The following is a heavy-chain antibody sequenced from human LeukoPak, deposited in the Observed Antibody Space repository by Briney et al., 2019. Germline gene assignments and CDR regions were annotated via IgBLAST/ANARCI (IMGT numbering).Heavy chain of an antibody. V-gene: IGHV1-2*06. D-gene: IGHD2-2*01. J-gene: IGHJ4*02. CDR3: ARDLGYCSSTSCYVIDY. Sequence: ASVKVSCKASGYTFTGYYMHCVRQAPGQGLEWMGRINPNSGGTNYAQKFQGRVTMTRDTSISTAYMELSRLRSDDTAVYYCARDLGYCSSTSCYVIDYWGQGTLVTVSS. CDR1: GYTFTGYY. CDR2: INPNSGGT.